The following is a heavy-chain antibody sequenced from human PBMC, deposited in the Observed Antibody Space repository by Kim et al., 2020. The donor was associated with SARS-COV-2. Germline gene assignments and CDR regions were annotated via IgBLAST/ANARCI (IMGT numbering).Heavy chain of an antibody. CDR1: GFTFTSSA. V-gene: IGHV1-58*01. D-gene: IGHD6-13*01. J-gene: IGHJ6*02. CDR2: IVVGSGNT. Sequence: SVKVSCKASGFTFTSSAVQWVRQARGQRLEWIGWIVVGSGNTNYAQKFQERVTITRDMSTSTAYMELSSLRSEDTAVYYCAAETTAAGYYYYYGMDVWGQGTTVTVSS. CDR3: AAETTAAGYYYYYGMDV.